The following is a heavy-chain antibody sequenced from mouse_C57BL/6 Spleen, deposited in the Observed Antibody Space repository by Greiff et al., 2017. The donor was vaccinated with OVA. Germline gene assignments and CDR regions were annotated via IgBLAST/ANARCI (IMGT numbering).Heavy chain of an antibody. J-gene: IGHJ3*01. V-gene: IGHV1-18*01. CDR2: INPNNGGT. Sequence: VQLQQSGPELVKPGASVKIPCKASGYTFTDYNMAWVKQSHGKSLEWIGDINPNNGGTIYNQKFKGKATLTVDKSSNTAYMELRSLTSEDTAVYYCARNYYDYDAFAYWGQGTLVTVSA. CDR1: GYTFTDYN. CDR3: ARNYYDYDAFAY. D-gene: IGHD2-4*01.